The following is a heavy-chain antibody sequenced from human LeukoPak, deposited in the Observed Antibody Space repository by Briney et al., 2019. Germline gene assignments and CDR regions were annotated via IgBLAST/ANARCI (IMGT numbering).Heavy chain of an antibody. D-gene: IGHD6-6*01. J-gene: IGHJ4*02. CDR2: INSDGSST. CDR1: GFTFSSYW. Sequence: GGSLRLSCAASGFTFSSYWMHWVRQAPGKGLVWVSRINSDGSSTSYADSVKGRFTISRDNAKNTLYLQMNGLRAEDTAVYYCVTRMSSSSLLDYWGQGTLVTVSS. CDR3: VTRMSSSSLLDY. V-gene: IGHV3-74*01.